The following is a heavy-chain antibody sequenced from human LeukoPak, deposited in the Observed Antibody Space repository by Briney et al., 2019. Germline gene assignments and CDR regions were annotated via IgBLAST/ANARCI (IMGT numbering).Heavy chain of an antibody. CDR2: INHSGST. Sequence: SQTLSLTCAVSGGSISSGGYSWSWIRQPPGKGLEWIGEINHSGSTNYNPSLKSRVTISVDTSKNQFSLKLSSVTAADTAVYYCASGRSSSGYDYWGQGTLVTVSS. V-gene: IGHV4-30-2*01. D-gene: IGHD5-12*01. CDR3: ASGRSSSGYDY. CDR1: GGSISSGGYS. J-gene: IGHJ4*02.